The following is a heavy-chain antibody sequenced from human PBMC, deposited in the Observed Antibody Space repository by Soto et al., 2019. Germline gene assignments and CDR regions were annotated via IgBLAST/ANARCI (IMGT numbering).Heavy chain of an antibody. CDR3: ARHIKSVGATTFDY. J-gene: IGHJ4*02. D-gene: IGHD1-26*01. V-gene: IGHV3-23*01. CDR2: ITGSGSST. CDR1: GFTFSVYG. Sequence: EVQLLESGGTLVQPGGSLRLSCSASGFTFSVYGMTWVRQAPGKGLEWVSGITGSGSSTFYVESVKGRFTVSRDNSKSPMYRQLNSLRAEDPAVYYCARHIKSVGATTFDYWGQGALVSVSS.